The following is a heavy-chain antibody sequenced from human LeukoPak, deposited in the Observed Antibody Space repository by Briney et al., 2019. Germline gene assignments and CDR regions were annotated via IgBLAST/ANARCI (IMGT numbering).Heavy chain of an antibody. CDR2: TKDDGSQK. CDR3: AKYILYHGAFDI. Sequence: SGGSLRLSCAASGFTFSSYSMNWVRQAPGKELEWVATTKDDGSQKYYVDSVKGRFTISRDNAKNSLYLQMNSLEAEDTAIYYCAKYILYHGAFDIWGQGTMVTVSS. CDR1: GFTFSSYS. D-gene: IGHD2-15*01. V-gene: IGHV3-7*01. J-gene: IGHJ3*02.